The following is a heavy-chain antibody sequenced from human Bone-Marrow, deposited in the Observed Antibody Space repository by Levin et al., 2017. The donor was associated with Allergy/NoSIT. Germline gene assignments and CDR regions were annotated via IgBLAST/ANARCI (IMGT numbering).Heavy chain of an antibody. Sequence: PGGSLRLSCAASGFTLSTFAMSWVRQAPGRGLEWVSGIGITGATTYHANSVTGRSIVPRDDPKNTLYLHMTSLRAEDTAVYYCANDGVDYSYYFMDVWGKGTTVTVSS. CDR3: ANDGVDYSYYFMDV. V-gene: IGHV3-23*01. CDR2: IGITGATT. CDR1: GFTLSTFA. D-gene: IGHD3-10*01. J-gene: IGHJ6*03.